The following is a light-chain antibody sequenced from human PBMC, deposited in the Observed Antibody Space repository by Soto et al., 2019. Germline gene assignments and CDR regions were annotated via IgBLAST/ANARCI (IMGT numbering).Light chain of an antibody. Sequence: QSVLTQPPPASGAPRQRVTISFFGSSSPIGSNTVNWYQQLPGTAPKLLIHSNNQRPSGVPDRFSGSKSGTSASLAISGLQSEDEADYYCAAWDDSLNGYVFGTGTKVTVL. J-gene: IGLJ1*01. CDR1: SSPIGSNT. V-gene: IGLV1-44*01. CDR2: SNN. CDR3: AAWDDSLNGYV.